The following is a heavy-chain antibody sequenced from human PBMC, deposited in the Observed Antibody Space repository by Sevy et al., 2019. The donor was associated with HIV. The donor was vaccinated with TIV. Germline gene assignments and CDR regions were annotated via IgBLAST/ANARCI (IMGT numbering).Heavy chain of an antibody. CDR3: TRKNYGGNSDFDY. CDR1: GFTFGDYA. Sequence: GGSLRLSCTASGFTFGDYAMSWFRQAPGKGLEWVGFIGSKAYGGTTEYAASVKGRFTISRDDSKSIAYLQMNSLKTEDTAVYYCTRKNYGGNSDFDYWGQGTLVTVSS. J-gene: IGHJ4*02. D-gene: IGHD4-17*01. V-gene: IGHV3-49*03. CDR2: IGSKAYGGTT.